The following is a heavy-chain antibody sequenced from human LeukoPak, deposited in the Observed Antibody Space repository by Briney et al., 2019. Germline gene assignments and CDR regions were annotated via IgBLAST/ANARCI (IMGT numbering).Heavy chain of an antibody. CDR3: ARLADYSSSWTKPLDDY. D-gene: IGHD6-13*01. V-gene: IGHV1-69*04. Sequence: GASVKASCKASGGTFSSYAISWVRQAPGQGLEWMGRIIPILGIANYAQKFQGRVTITADKSTSTAYMELSSLRSEDTAVYYCARLADYSSSWTKPLDDYWGQGTLVTVSS. CDR1: GGTFSSYA. CDR2: IIPILGIA. J-gene: IGHJ4*02.